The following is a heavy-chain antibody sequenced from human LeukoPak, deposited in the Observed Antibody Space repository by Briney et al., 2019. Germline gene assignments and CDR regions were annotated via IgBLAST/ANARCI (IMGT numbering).Heavy chain of an antibody. CDR2: IKQDGSEK. CDR1: GFTFSSYS. J-gene: IGHJ6*02. CDR3: AREVVRLLYGMDV. Sequence: PGGSLRLSCAASGFTFSSYSMNWVRQAPGKGLEWVANIKQDGSEKYYVDSVKGRFTISRDNAKNSLYLQMNSLRAEDTAVYYCAREVVRLLYGMDVWGQGTTVTASS. D-gene: IGHD3-22*01. V-gene: IGHV3-7*01.